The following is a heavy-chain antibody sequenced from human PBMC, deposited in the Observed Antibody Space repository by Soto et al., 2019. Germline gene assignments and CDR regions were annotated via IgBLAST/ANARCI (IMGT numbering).Heavy chain of an antibody. V-gene: IGHV3-21*01. D-gene: IGHD3-22*01. J-gene: IGHJ4*02. CDR3: ARDEGIVVARVDY. CDR1: GFTLSRHC. Sequence: GPLILSPAASGFTLSRHCLNWVRQAPGKGLEWVSSISSSSSYIYYADSVKGRFTISRDNAKNSLYLQMNSLRAEDTALYYCARDEGIVVARVDYWGQGT. CDR2: ISSSSSYI.